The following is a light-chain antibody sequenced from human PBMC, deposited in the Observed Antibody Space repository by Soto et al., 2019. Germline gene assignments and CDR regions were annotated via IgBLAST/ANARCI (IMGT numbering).Light chain of an antibody. V-gene: IGKV3-15*01. J-gene: IGKJ2*01. CDR2: GAS. CDR1: QRISSN. CDR3: QQYNIWPPYT. Sequence: EIVMTQSPATLSVSPGERATLYCKASQRISSNLAWYQQKPAQPPRLLIYGASTRATGIPARFSGSGSGTEFTLNISGLQSEDFALYYCQQYNIWPPYTFGQGTKLEIK.